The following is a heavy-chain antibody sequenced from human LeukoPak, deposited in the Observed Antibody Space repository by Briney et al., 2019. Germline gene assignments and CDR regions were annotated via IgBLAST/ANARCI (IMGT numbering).Heavy chain of an antibody. Sequence: PGGSLRLSCAASGFTFRNYAMHWDRQAPGKGLVWVSRINSAGSSTTYADSVKGRFTISRDNAKNTLYLQVNSLRAEDTAVYYCAREAPCGSDCSYYPDYWGQGTLVTVSS. J-gene: IGHJ4*02. CDR1: GFTFRNYA. CDR3: AREAPCGSDCSYYPDY. D-gene: IGHD2-21*02. V-gene: IGHV3-74*01. CDR2: INSAGSST.